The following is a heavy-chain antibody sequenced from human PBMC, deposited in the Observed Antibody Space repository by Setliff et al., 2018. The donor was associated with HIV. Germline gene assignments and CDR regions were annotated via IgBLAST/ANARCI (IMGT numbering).Heavy chain of an antibody. J-gene: IGHJ3*02. D-gene: IGHD2-15*01. CDR3: ARVPNVEGYLLGAFDI. Sequence: PSETLSLTCTVAGGSISSYYWSWIRQPAGKGLEWIGRMYTSGVAKYNPSLESRVTMSVDTSKNQMSLELTSVTAADTAVYYCARVPNVEGYLLGAFDILGQGTMVTVSS. CDR1: GGSISSYY. CDR2: MYTSGVA. V-gene: IGHV4-4*07.